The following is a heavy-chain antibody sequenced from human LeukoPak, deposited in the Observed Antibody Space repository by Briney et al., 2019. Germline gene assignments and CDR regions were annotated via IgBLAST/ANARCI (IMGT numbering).Heavy chain of an antibody. Sequence: GGSLRLSCAASGFTFSSFAMTWVRQAPGKGLEWVSSITGTGDGTSAADSVKGRFTISRDSSKHTLYLQMNSLRVEDTAVYYCAKAGLVRGGALDSWGQGTLVTVSS. CDR3: AKAGLVRGGALDS. CDR2: ITGTGDGT. CDR1: GFTFSSFA. V-gene: IGHV3-23*01. D-gene: IGHD4/OR15-4a*01. J-gene: IGHJ4*02.